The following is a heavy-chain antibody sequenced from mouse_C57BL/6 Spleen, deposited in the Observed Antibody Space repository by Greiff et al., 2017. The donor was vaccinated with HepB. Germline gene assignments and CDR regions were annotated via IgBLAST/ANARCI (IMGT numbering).Heavy chain of an antibody. D-gene: IGHD1-1*01. CDR3: ARWYSTTMDY. Sequence: QVQLQQPGAELVRPGSSVKLSCKASGYTFTSYWMHWVKQRPIQGLEWIGNIDPSDSETHYNQKFKDKATLTVDKSSSTAYMQLSSLTSEDSAVYYCARWYSTTMDYWGQGTSVTVSS. V-gene: IGHV1-52*01. CDR1: GYTFTSYW. CDR2: IDPSDSET. J-gene: IGHJ4*01.